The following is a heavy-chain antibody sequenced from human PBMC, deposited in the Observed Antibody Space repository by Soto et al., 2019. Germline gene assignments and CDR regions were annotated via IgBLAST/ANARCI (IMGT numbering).Heavy chain of an antibody. Sequence: PGGSLRLSCAASGFTFSSYAMSWVRQAPGKGLEWVSAISGSGGSTYYADSVKGRFTISRDNSKNTLYLQMNSLRAEDTAVYHCAKAPLPLRYFDWFLGTLDPWGQGTLVTVSS. CDR1: GFTFSSYA. CDR2: ISGSGGST. CDR3: AKAPLPLRYFDWFLGTLDP. D-gene: IGHD3-9*01. J-gene: IGHJ5*02. V-gene: IGHV3-23*01.